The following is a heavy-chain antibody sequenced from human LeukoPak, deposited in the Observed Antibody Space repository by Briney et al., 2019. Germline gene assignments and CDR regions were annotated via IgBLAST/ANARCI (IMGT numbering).Heavy chain of an antibody. CDR1: GFTFSSYA. V-gene: IGHV3-23*01. D-gene: IGHD4-11*01. CDR2: ISGSGGST. J-gene: IGHJ4*02. Sequence: GGSLRLSCAASGFTFSSYAMSWVRQAPGKGLEWVSAISGSGGSTYYADSVKGRFTISRDNSKNTLYLQMNSLRAEDTAVYFCARLTTRYFDYWGQGTLVTVSS. CDR3: ARLTTRYFDY.